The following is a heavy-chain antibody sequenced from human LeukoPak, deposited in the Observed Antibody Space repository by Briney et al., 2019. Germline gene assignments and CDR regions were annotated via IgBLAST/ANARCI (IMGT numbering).Heavy chain of an antibody. V-gene: IGHV1-69*04. D-gene: IGHD6-13*01. CDR1: GGTFSSYA. Sequence: GSSVKVSCKASGGTFSSYAISWVRQAPGQGLEWMGRIIPILGIANYAQKFQGRVTITADKSTSTAYMELSSLRSEDTVVYYCARVVDDSRSDYFDYWGQGTLVTVSS. CDR3: ARVVDDSRSDYFDY. J-gene: IGHJ4*02. CDR2: IIPILGIA.